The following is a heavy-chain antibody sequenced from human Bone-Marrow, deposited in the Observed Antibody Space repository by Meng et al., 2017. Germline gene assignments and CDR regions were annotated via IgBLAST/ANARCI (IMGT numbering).Heavy chain of an antibody. CDR2: ISSNGLTT. CDR1: GFTFSSYA. Sequence: GESLKISCAASGFTFSSYAMNWVRQAPGKGLEWVSSISSNGLTTYYADSVKGRFTISRDNSKNALFLQMNSLRAEDTAVYYCATRGDHGVHYFDYWGQGTLVTVSS. CDR3: ATRGDHGVHYFDY. D-gene: IGHD2-21*02. J-gene: IGHJ4*02. V-gene: IGHV3-23*01.